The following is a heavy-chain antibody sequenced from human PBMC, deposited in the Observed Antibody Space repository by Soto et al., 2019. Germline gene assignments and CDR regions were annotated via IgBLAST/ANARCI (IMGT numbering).Heavy chain of an antibody. CDR2: IWYDGSNK. V-gene: IGHV3-33*01. J-gene: IGHJ4*02. Sequence: GGSLRLSCAASGFTFSSYGMHWVRQAPGKGLEWVTVIWYDGSNKHYADSVKGRFTISRDNSKNMVSLQMNSLRVEDTAVYYCARGSPPDYWGQGTLVTVSS. CDR1: GFTFSSYG. CDR3: ARGSPPDY.